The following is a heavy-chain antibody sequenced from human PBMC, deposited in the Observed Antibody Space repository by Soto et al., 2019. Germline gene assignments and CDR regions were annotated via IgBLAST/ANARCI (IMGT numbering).Heavy chain of an antibody. V-gene: IGHV3-30-3*01. CDR2: ISYDGSNK. CDR3: ARVFDYVWGSQDAFDI. J-gene: IGHJ3*02. CDR1: GFTFSSYA. D-gene: IGHD3-16*01. Sequence: GGSLRLSCAASGFTFSSYAMHWVRQAPGKGLEWVAVISYDGSNKYYADSVKGRFTISRDNSKNTLYLQMNSLRAEDTAVYYCARVFDYVWGSQDAFDIWGQGTMVTVSS.